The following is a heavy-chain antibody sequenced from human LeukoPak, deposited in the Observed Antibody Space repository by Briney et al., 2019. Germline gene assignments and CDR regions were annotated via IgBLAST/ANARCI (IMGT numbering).Heavy chain of an antibody. D-gene: IGHD4-23*01. V-gene: IGHV1-2*02. Sequence: ASVTVSCKASGGTFSSYAISWVRQAPGQGLEWMGWINGNSGGTKYAQKFQGRVTMTRDTSISTAYMELSRVRSDDTAVYFCARDQATVATPWWDHWGQGTLVTVSS. CDR1: GGTFSSYA. CDR2: INGNSGGT. J-gene: IGHJ4*02. CDR3: ARDQATVATPWWDH.